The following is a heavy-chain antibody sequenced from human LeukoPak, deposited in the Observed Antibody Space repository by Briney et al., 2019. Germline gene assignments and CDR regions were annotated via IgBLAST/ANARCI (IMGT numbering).Heavy chain of an antibody. CDR2: IAYDGSSK. CDR1: GFTFSSHA. D-gene: IGHD2-2*01. J-gene: IGHJ6*03. Sequence: GGPLRLSCAASGFTFSSHAMHWVRQAPGKGLEWVAVIAYDGSSKYYADSVKGRFTISRDNSKNTLYLQMNSLRAEDTAVFYCARDWGGYCSSTSCYSHMDVWGKGTTVTVSS. CDR3: ARDWGGYCSSTSCYSHMDV. V-gene: IGHV3-30-3*01.